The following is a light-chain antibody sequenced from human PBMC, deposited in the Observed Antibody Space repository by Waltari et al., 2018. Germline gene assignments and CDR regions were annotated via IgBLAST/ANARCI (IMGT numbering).Light chain of an antibody. Sequence: QSVLTHPPLASGTPGQRVTIHCSGSGPNIGTNNPYWYQQRPGMAPRLLTYRDNQRPPGVPDRFSGSQSGTSASLAISGLRSEDEADYYCAAWDDRLRGPLFGGGTKLTVL. CDR2: RDN. CDR3: AAWDDRLRGPL. CDR1: GPNIGTNN. J-gene: IGLJ2*01. V-gene: IGLV1-47*01.